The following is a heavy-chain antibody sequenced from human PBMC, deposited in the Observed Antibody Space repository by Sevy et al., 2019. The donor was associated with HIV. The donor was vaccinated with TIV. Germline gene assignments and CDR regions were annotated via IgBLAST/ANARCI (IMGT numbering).Heavy chain of an antibody. J-gene: IGHJ4*02. CDR1: GFTFTGST. CDR2: IRSRAKTYAT. CDR3: SSQRTIAVAGDYFDY. Sequence: GGSLRLSCAASGFTFTGSTMYWVRQASGKGLEWVARIRSRAKTYATAYAASVKGRFTISRDDSRKTAYLQMNSLKTEETAVYYCSSQRTIAVAGDYFDYWGQGTLVTVSS. D-gene: IGHD6-19*01. V-gene: IGHV3-73*01.